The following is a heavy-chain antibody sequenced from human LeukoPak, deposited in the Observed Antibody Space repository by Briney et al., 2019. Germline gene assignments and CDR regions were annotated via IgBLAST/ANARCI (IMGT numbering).Heavy chain of an antibody. CDR3: ARDRDLRWFYY. CDR2: IYRSGDT. J-gene: IGHJ4*02. Sequence: PSETLSLTCTVSGDSISSGSYYWGWIRQPPGMGLEWIGSIYRSGDTYYNLSLKGRVTISVDTSKNQFSLKLSSVTAADTAVYYCARDRDLRWFYYWGQGTLVTVSS. CDR1: GDSISSGSYY. D-gene: IGHD2-21*01. V-gene: IGHV4-39*07.